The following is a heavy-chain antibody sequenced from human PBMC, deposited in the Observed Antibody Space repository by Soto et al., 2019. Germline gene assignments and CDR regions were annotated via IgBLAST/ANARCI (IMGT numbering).Heavy chain of an antibody. Sequence: QVPLVQSGAEVKKPGASVKVSSKASGYTFSGYHMHWVRQAPGQGLEWMGWINPNPNSGGTKYAQKVQGRVTMSRDTSINTVYLDLRRLRSDDTAIYYCARDGIGFGYWGQGTLVSVSS. D-gene: IGHD3-3*01. J-gene: IGHJ4*02. V-gene: IGHV1-2*02. CDR2: INPNPNSGGT. CDR1: GYTFSGYH. CDR3: ARDGIGFGY.